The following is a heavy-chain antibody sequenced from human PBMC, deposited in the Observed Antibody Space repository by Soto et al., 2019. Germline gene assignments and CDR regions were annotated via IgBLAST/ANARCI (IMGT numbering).Heavy chain of an antibody. D-gene: IGHD6-6*01. V-gene: IGHV3-30*18. J-gene: IGHJ4*02. Sequence: QVQLVESGGGVVQPGRSLRLSCAASGFTFSSYGMHWVRQAPGKGLEWVAVISYDGSNKYYADSVKGRFTISRDNSKNTLYLQMNSLRAEDTAVDYCAKDQEDSSSYPDYWGQGTLVTVSS. CDR3: AKDQEDSSSYPDY. CDR2: ISYDGSNK. CDR1: GFTFSSYG.